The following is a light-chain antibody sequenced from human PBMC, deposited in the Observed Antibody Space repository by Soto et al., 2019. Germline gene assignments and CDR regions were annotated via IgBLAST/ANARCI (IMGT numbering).Light chain of an antibody. V-gene: IGLV2-14*01. CDR1: SSDVGGYNY. CDR2: DVS. Sequence: QSALTQPASVSGSPGQSITISCTGTSSDVGGYNYVSWYQQHPGKAPKLMIYDVSNRPSGVSNRFSGSNSGNTASLTISGLQAEDEAEYYCSSYTSSSTLVVFGGGTKLTVL. J-gene: IGLJ2*01. CDR3: SSYTSSSTLVV.